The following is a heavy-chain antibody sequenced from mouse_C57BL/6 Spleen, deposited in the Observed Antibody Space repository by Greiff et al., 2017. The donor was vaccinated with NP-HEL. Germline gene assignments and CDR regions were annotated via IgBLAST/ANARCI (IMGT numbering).Heavy chain of an antibody. J-gene: IGHJ2*01. CDR2: INPSSGYT. CDR1: GYTFTSYS. D-gene: IGHD1-1*01. CDR3: DRGYSSPSGC. Sequence: QVQLQQSGAELARPGASVKMSCKASGYTFTSYSMHWVKQRPGQGLEWIGYINPSSGYTKYNQKFKDKATLTADKSSSTAYMQLSSLTSEDSAVYYGDRGYSSPSGCWGQGTTLTVSS. V-gene: IGHV1-4*01.